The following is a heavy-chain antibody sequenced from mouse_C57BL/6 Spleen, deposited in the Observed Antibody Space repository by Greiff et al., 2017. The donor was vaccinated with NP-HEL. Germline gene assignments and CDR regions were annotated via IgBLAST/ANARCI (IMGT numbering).Heavy chain of an antibody. CDR2: ISYSGST. V-gene: IGHV3-1*01. CDR3: ARDYSNYGGFAY. Sequence: DVKLQESGPGMVKPSQSLSLTCTVTGYSITSGYDWHSIRHFPGNKLEWMGYISYSGSTNYNPSLKSRISITHDTSKNHFFLKLNSVTTEDTATYYCARDYSNYGGFAYWGQGTLVTVSA. CDR1: GYSITSGYD. J-gene: IGHJ3*01. D-gene: IGHD2-5*01.